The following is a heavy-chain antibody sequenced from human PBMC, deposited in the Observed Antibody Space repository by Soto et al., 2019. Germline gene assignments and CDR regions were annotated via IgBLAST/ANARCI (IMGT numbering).Heavy chain of an antibody. J-gene: IGHJ6*02. CDR1: GYSFTSYW. V-gene: IGHV5-51*01. D-gene: IGHD3-22*01. CDR2: IYPGDSDT. Sequence: GESLKISCKGSGYSFTSYWIGWVRQMPGKGLEWMGIIYPGDSDTRYSPSFQGQVTISADKSISTAYLQWSSLKASDTAMHYCARHHYYDSSGHYYCYFGMDVWGRGTTVTVSS. CDR3: ARHHYYDSSGHYYCYFGMDV.